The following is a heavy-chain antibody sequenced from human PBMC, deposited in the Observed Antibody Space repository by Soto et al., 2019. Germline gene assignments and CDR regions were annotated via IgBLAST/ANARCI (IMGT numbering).Heavy chain of an antibody. J-gene: IGHJ5*02. Sequence: SGPTLVNPPQTLTLTCTFSGFSLTTNGMCLSWIRQPPEKALEWLALIDWDDNTYYSTSLNNRLTLSKDTSKNQVVLLVRHMGPVDTATYYCARIPCGNYYTENFFDPWGQGIPVTVSS. CDR3: ARIPCGNYYTENFFDP. V-gene: IGHV2-70*01. CDR2: IDWDDNT. CDR1: GFSLTTNGMC. D-gene: IGHD3-22*01.